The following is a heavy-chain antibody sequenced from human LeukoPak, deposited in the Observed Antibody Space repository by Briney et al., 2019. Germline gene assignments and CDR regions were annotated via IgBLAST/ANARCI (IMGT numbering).Heavy chain of an antibody. CDR2: IYYSGST. J-gene: IGHJ4*02. CDR3: ARHVQQLVQYFGY. Sequence: SETLSLTCTVSGGSISSYYWSWIRQPPGKGLEWIGYIYYSGSTNYNPSLKSRVTISVDTSKNQFSLKLSSVTAADTAVYYCARHVQQLVQYFGYWGQGTLVTVSS. V-gene: IGHV4-59*08. CDR1: GGSISSYY. D-gene: IGHD6-13*01.